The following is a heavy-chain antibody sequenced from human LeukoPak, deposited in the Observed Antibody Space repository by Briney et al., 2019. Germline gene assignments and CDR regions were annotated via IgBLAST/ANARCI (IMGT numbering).Heavy chain of an antibody. V-gene: IGHV4-4*07. J-gene: IGHJ4*02. Sequence: SETLSLTCTVAGGSISSYYWSWIRQPAGKGLEWIGRIYSSGSTNYNPSLMSRVTISVDTSKNQFSLKLSSVTAADTAVYYCARDGLAATLDYWSQGTLVTVSS. CDR3: ARDGLAATLDY. CDR1: GGSISSYY. CDR2: IYSSGST. D-gene: IGHD6-13*01.